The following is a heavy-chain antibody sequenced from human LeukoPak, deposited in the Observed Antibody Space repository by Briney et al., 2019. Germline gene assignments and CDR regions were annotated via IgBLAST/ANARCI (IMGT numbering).Heavy chain of an antibody. CDR2: IYYSGST. CDR3: ASSIVVVPVAMEVFDY. J-gene: IGHJ4*02. Sequence: PSETLSLACTVSGGSISSSSYYWGWIRQPPGKGLEWIGSIYYSGSTYYNPSLKSRVTISVDTSKNQFSLKLSSVTAADTAVYYCASSIVVVPVAMEVFDYWGQGTLVTVSS. CDR1: GGSISSSSYY. V-gene: IGHV4-39*07. D-gene: IGHD2-2*01.